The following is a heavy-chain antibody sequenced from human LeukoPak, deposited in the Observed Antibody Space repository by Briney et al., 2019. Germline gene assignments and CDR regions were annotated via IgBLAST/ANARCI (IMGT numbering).Heavy chain of an antibody. CDR3: ARVEYDILTGYYLGGTDY. CDR1: GFTFSDYY. J-gene: IGHJ4*02. V-gene: IGHV3-11*04. Sequence: GGSLRLSCAASGFTFSDYYMSWIRQAPGKGLEWVSYISSSGSTIYYADSVKGRFTISRDNAKNSLYLQMNSLRAEDTVVYYCARVEYDILTGYYLGGTDYWGQGTLVTVSS. D-gene: IGHD3-9*01. CDR2: ISSSGSTI.